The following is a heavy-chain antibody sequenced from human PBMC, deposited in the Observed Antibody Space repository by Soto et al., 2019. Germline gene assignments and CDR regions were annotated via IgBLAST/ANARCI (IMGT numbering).Heavy chain of an antibody. D-gene: IGHD3-22*01. J-gene: IGHJ6*02. CDR2: ISYDGSNK. V-gene: IGHV3-30-3*01. Sequence: VQLVESGGGLVQPGRSLRLSCTTSGFTFSSYAMHWVRQAPGKGLEWVAVISYDGSNKYYADSVKGRFTISRDNSKNTLYLQMNSLRAEDTAVYYCARDPNYYDSSGYYNGMDVWGQGTTVTVSS. CDR3: ARDPNYYDSSGYYNGMDV. CDR1: GFTFSSYA.